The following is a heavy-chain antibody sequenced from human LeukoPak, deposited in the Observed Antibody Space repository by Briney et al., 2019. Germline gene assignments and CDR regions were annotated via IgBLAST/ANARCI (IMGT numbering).Heavy chain of an antibody. CDR3: ASSGSGSYDYYYYYMDV. Sequence: PSETLSLTCTVSGGSISSSNNYWGWIRQPPGKGLEWIGRIYTSGSTNYNPSLKSRVTMSVDTSKNQFSLKLSSVTAADTAVYYCASSGSGSYDYYYYYMDVWGKGTTVTISS. J-gene: IGHJ6*03. D-gene: IGHD3-10*01. CDR2: IYTSGST. V-gene: IGHV4-39*07. CDR1: GGSISSSNNY.